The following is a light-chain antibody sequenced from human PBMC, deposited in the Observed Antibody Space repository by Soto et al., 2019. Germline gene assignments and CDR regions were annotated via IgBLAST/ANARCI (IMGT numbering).Light chain of an antibody. J-gene: IGKJ5*01. Sequence: DIRVTQSPSSLSASVGDRVTITCRTSQNISSHFKSYQQKPGKAPKLLIHGASSLQSGVPSSFSGSGSGTDFTLTISRLQPEDFAAYFCQQSYSIPITFGQGTRLEIK. CDR2: GAS. CDR1: QNISSH. CDR3: QQSYSIPIT. V-gene: IGKV1-39*01.